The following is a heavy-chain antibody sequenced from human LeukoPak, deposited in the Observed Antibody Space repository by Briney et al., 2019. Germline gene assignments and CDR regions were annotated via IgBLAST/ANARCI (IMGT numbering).Heavy chain of an antibody. V-gene: IGHV3-23*01. CDR3: ARDTPLFAYGSGWSTNSFDF. D-gene: IGHD6-19*01. CDR2: VTGSSRST. CDR1: GFTFSNYA. J-gene: IGHJ4*02. Sequence: PGGSLRLSCAASGFTFSNYAMSWLRQAPGKGLDWVSTVTGSSRSTYYADSVKGRFTISRDNSKHTLSLQMSSLRAEDTAIYYCARDTPLFAYGSGWSTNSFDFWGQGTLVTVSS.